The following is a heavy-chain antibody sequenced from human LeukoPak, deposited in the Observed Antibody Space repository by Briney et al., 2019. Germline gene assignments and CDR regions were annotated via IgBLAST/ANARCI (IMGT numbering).Heavy chain of an antibody. CDR1: GVSITSNY. J-gene: IGHJ4*02. D-gene: IGHD5-18*01. Sequence: ASETLSLTCSVSGVSITSNYWSWIRQPPGKGLEWLGYTHHRGATSYNPSLKSRSTMSLDTSNNQFSLKLSSVTAADTAVYYCARSSGHSYGDFDYWGQGNLVTVSS. CDR2: THHRGAT. CDR3: ARSSGHSYGDFDY. V-gene: IGHV4-59*01.